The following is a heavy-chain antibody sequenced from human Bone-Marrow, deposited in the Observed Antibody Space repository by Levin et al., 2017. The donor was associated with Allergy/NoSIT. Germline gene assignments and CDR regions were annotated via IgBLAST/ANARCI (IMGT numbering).Heavy chain of an antibody. Sequence: SQTLSLTCTVSGGSVSSGSYYWSWIRQPPGKGLEWIGYIYYSGSTNYNPSLKSRVTISVDTSKNQFSLKLSSVTAADTAVYYCARGVTAMSHFDYWGQGTLVTVSS. J-gene: IGHJ4*02. D-gene: IGHD5-18*01. CDR2: IYYSGST. CDR3: ARGVTAMSHFDY. V-gene: IGHV4-61*01. CDR1: GGSVSSGSYY.